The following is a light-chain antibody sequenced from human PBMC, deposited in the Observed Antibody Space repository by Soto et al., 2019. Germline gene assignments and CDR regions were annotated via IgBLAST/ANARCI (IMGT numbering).Light chain of an antibody. CDR1: SSDVGGYNY. CDR3: CSYVGDSAYA. J-gene: IGLJ1*01. Sequence: QSVLTQPRSVSGSPGQSVTISCTGTSSDVGGYNYVSWYQQHPGKAPKLMIYDVSKRPSGVPDRFSGSKSGNTASLTISGLQAEDEADYYCCSYVGDSAYAFGTGTKVTVL. V-gene: IGLV2-11*01. CDR2: DVS.